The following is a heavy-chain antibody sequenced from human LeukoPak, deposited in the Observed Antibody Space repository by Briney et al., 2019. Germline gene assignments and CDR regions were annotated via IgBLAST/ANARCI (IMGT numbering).Heavy chain of an antibody. CDR1: GFTFDDYA. J-gene: IGHJ3*02. D-gene: IGHD3-10*01. CDR3: AKDTGSGSPSMHAFDI. V-gene: IGHV3-9*01. Sequence: GRSLRLSCAASGFTFDDYAMRWVRQAPGKGLEWVSGISWNSGSIGYADSVKGRFTISRDNAKNSLSLQMNSLRAEDTAQYFCAKDTGSGSPSMHAFDIWGQGTMVTISS. CDR2: ISWNSGSI.